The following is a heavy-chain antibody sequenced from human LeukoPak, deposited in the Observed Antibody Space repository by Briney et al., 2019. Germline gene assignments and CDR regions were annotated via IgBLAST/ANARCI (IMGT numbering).Heavy chain of an antibody. CDR3: ARGTYYYDSSGYYRDY. J-gene: IGHJ4*02. V-gene: IGHV1-46*01. CDR2: INPSGGST. CDR1: GYTFTSYY. Sequence: ASVKVSCKGSGYTFTSYYMHWVRQAPGQGLEWMGIINPSGGSTSYAQKFQGRVTMTRDTSTSTVYMELSSLRSEDTAVYYCARGTYYYDSSGYYRDYWGQGTLVTVSS. D-gene: IGHD3-22*01.